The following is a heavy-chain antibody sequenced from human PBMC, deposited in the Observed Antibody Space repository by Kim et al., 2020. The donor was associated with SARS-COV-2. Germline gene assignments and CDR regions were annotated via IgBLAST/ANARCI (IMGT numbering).Heavy chain of an antibody. D-gene: IGHD2-15*01. CDR3: AREYCSGGSCYSPHSWFDP. V-gene: IGHV3-48*02. J-gene: IGHJ5*02. Sequence: GRFTISRDNAKNSLYLQMNSLRDEDTAVYYCAREYCSGGSCYSPHSWFDPWGQGTLVTVSS.